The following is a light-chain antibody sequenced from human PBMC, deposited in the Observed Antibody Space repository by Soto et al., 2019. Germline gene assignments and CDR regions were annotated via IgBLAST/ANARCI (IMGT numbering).Light chain of an antibody. CDR2: DVS. V-gene: IGKV3-11*01. CDR1: QSLDSY. Sequence: EIVLTQSPATLSLSPGERATLSCRASQSLDSYLTWYQQKPGQAPTLLVYDVSKRATGIPVRFSGSGSGTDFTLTISSLEPEDVAIYYYQQRRNWPITFGGGTKVEIK. J-gene: IGKJ4*01. CDR3: QQRRNWPIT.